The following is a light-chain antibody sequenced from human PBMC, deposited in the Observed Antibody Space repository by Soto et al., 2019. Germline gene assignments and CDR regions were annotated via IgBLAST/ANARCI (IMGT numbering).Light chain of an antibody. CDR2: GAS. V-gene: IGKV3-15*01. J-gene: IGKJ3*01. CDR1: QSVSSN. CDR3: QQYNTWPPL. Sequence: EIVMTQSPATLSVSPGERATLSCRASQSVSSNLAWYQQKPGQAPRLLFYGASTRATGIPAWLSGSGSGTEFTLTISSVQSEDFTVYYCQQYNTWPPLFGPGTKVDIK.